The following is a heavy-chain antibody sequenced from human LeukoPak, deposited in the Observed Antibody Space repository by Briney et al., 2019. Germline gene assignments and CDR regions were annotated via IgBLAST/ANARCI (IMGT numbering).Heavy chain of an antibody. Sequence: GGSLRLSCAASGFTFSTYGMHWVRQAPAKGLEWMAFISYDGSHKYFADSVQGRFTISRDNSKNTLYLQMNNLRAEDTAVYYCARATVTTWYMDVWGKGTTVTVSS. J-gene: IGHJ6*03. D-gene: IGHD4-17*01. CDR3: ARATVTTWYMDV. CDR1: GFTFSTYG. V-gene: IGHV3-30*03. CDR2: ISYDGSHK.